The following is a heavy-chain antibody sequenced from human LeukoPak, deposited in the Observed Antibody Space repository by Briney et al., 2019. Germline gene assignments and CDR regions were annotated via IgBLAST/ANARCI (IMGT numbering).Heavy chain of an antibody. Sequence: ASVKVSCKASGYTFTSSGISWVRQAPGQGLEWMGWISAYNGNTNYAQKLQGRVTMTTDTSTSTAYMELRSLRSDDTAVYYCARGFPRYYYDSSGYYYFDYWGQGTLVTVSS. J-gene: IGHJ4*02. D-gene: IGHD3-22*01. CDR1: GYTFTSSG. V-gene: IGHV1-18*01. CDR2: ISAYNGNT. CDR3: ARGFPRYYYDSSGYYYFDY.